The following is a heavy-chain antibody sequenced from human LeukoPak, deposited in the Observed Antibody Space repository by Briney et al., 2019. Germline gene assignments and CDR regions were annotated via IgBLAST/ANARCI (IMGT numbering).Heavy chain of an antibody. V-gene: IGHV3-21*01. CDR1: GFTFSSYS. J-gene: IGHJ4*02. CDR2: ISSSSSYI. CDR3: ARDESGLMITFGGVIAPFLDY. D-gene: IGHD3-16*02. Sequence: KSGGSLRLSCAASGFTFSSYSMNWVRQAPGKGLEWVSSISSSSSYIYYADSVKGRFTISRDNAKNSLYLQMNSLRAEDTAVYYCARDESGLMITFGGVIAPFLDYWGQGTLVTVSS.